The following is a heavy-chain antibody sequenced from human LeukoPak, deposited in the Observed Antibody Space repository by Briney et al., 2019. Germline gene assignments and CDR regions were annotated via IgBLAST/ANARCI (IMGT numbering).Heavy chain of an antibody. V-gene: IGHV1-18*01. CDR3: ARDHRFLEWLFGDAFDI. D-gene: IGHD3-3*01. CDR1: GYTFTSYG. J-gene: IGHJ3*02. CDR2: ISAYNGNT. Sequence: ASVKVSCKASGYTFTSYGISWVRQAPGQGLEWMGWISAYNGNTNYAQKLQGRVTMTTDTSTSTAYMELRSLRSDDTAVYYCARDHRFLEWLFGDAFDIWGQGTMVTVSS.